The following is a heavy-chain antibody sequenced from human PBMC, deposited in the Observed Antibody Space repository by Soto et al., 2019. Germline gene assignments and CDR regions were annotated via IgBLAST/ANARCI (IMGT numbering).Heavy chain of an antibody. Sequence: GGSLRLSCAASGFTFDSCVMIWVRQAPGKGLEWLSLISGSGRYTDYADSVKGRFTISRDNSKNTLYLQMNSLRVEDTAVYYCAKDPPSERMQPDYGMDVWGQGTTVTVSS. J-gene: IGHJ6*02. CDR2: ISGSGRYT. CDR1: GFTFDSCV. D-gene: IGHD6-13*01. CDR3: AKDPPSERMQPDYGMDV. V-gene: IGHV3-23*01.